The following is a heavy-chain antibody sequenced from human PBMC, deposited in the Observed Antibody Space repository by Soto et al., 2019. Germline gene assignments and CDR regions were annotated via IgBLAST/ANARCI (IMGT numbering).Heavy chain of an antibody. D-gene: IGHD2-15*01. CDR2: INPSVGRT. CDR3: SRAPPENVISVV. J-gene: IGHJ1*01. CDR1: GYSFTLFY. V-gene: IGHV1-46*01. Sequence: QVRLVQSGAEVRKPGASVKVSCKASGYSFTLFYIHWMRQAPGQGPEWMGIINPSVGRTSYAQKFQDRVTMTRDTTTSTVYVELRSLRADDTATYYCSRAPPENVISVVWGQGTLVTVSS.